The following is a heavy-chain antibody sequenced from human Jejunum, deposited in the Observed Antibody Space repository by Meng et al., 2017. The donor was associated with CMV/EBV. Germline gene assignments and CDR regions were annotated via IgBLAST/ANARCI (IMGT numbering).Heavy chain of an antibody. J-gene: IGHJ4*02. D-gene: IGHD2-2*01. V-gene: IGHV2-5*02. CDR2: ISWDDDK. CDR1: GFSLTYTGVG. CDR3: ARRDRTVQSSAYFDS. Sequence: GFSLTYTGVGVGWTRQPPGKALEWVAHISWDDDKRYSPSLTSRLTITKDTSKNQVVLTMTNMDPMDTATYYCARRDRTVQSSAYFDSWGPGTLVTVSS.